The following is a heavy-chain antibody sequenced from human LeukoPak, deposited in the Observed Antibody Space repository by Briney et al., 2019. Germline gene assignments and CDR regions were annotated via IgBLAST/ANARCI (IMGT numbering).Heavy chain of an antibody. CDR1: GGSFSGYY. CDR3: ARSYGDNLNFDY. Sequence: SETLSLTCAVYGGSFSGYYWSWIRQPPGKGLEWIGYIYYTGSTNYNPSLKSRVTISVDTSKNQFSLKLSSVTAADTAVYYCARSYGDNLNFDYWGQGSLVTVSS. D-gene: IGHD4-17*01. CDR2: IYYTGST. J-gene: IGHJ4*02. V-gene: IGHV4-59*01.